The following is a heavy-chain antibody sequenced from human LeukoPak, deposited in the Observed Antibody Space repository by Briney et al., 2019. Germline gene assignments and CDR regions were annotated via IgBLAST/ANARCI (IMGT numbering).Heavy chain of an antibody. D-gene: IGHD1-26*01. CDR1: GGSISSYY. CDR2: IYYSGST. V-gene: IGHV4-59*01. Sequence: SETLSLTCTVPGGSISSYYWSWIRQPPGKGLEWIGYIYYSGSTNYNPSLKSRVTISVDTSKNQFSLKLSSVTAADTAVYYCARDEADGRIDYWGQGTLVTVSS. J-gene: IGHJ4*02. CDR3: ARDEADGRIDY.